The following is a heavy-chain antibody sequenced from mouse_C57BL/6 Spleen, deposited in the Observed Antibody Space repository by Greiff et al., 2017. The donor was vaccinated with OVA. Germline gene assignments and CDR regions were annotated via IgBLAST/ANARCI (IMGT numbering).Heavy chain of an antibody. Sequence: EVQLQQSGPELVKPGASVKISCKASGYTFTDYYMNWVKQSHGKSLEWIGDINPNNGGTSYTQKFKGKATLTVDKSSSTAYMELRSLTSEDSAVYYCAREAAQATGYFDYWGQGTTLTVSS. V-gene: IGHV1-26*01. CDR1: GYTFTDYY. J-gene: IGHJ2*01. D-gene: IGHD3-2*02. CDR2: INPNNGGT. CDR3: AREAAQATGYFDY.